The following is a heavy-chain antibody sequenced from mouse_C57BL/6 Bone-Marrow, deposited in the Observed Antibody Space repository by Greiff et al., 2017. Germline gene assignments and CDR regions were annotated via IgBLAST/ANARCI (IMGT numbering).Heavy chain of an antibody. CDR1: GFSLTSYG. J-gene: IGHJ3*01. D-gene: IGHD1-1*01. CDR3: ARYYDGGAWFAY. CDR2: IWSGGST. V-gene: IGHV2-2*01. Sequence: VQLQQSGPGLVQPSQSLSITCTVSGFSLTSYGVHWVRQSPGKGLEWLGVIWSGGSTDYNAAFISRLSISKDNSKSQVFFKMNSLQADDTAIYYCARYYDGGAWFAYWGQGTLVTVSA.